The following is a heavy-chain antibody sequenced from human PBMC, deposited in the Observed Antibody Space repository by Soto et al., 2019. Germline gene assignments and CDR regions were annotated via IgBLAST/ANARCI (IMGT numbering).Heavy chain of an antibody. J-gene: IGHJ4*02. CDR2: IYHSGST. V-gene: IGHV4-30-2*01. Sequence: SETLSLTCAVSGGSISSGGYSWSWIRQPPGKGLEWIGYIYHSGSTYYNPSLKSRVTISVDRPKNQFSLKLSSVTAADTAVYYCARGRRDSLSYWGQGTLVTVSS. CDR3: ARGRRDSLSY. CDR1: GGSISSGGYS. D-gene: IGHD2-21*02.